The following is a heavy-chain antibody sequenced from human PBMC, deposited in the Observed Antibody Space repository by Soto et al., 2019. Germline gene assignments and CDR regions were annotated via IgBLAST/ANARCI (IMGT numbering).Heavy chain of an antibody. Sequence: QVQLQESGPGLVKPSGTLSLTCAVSSGSISSSNWWSWVRQPPGKGLEWIGEIYHSGSTNYNPSRKCRVTISVDKSKNQFSLKLSSVTAADTAVYYCARRSGIAAASWFDPWGQGTLVTVSS. D-gene: IGHD6-13*01. V-gene: IGHV4-4*02. J-gene: IGHJ5*02. CDR2: IYHSGST. CDR1: SGSISSSNW. CDR3: ARRSGIAAASWFDP.